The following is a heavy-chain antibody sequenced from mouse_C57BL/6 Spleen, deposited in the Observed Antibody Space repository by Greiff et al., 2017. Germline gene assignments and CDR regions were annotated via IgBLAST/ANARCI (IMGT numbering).Heavy chain of an antibody. D-gene: IGHD2-5*01. CDR2: INPSNGGT. CDR3: AREGAYDSNYEAWFAY. J-gene: IGHJ3*01. CDR1: GYTFTSYW. Sequence: QVQLQQPGTELVKPGASVKLSCKASGYTFTSYWMHWVKQRPGQGLEWIGNINPSNGGTNYNEKFKSKATLTVDKSSSTAYMQLSSLTSEDSAVYYGAREGAYDSNYEAWFAYWGQGTLVTVSA. V-gene: IGHV1-53*01.